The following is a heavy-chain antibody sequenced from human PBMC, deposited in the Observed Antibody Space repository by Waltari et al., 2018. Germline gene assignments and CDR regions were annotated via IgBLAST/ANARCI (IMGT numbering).Heavy chain of an antibody. Sequence: QVQLQESGPGLVKPSETLSLTCTVSGGSISSYYWSWIRQPPGKGLEWIGYIYYSGSTNYTPSLKSRVTISVDTSKNQFSLKLSSVTAADTAVYYCARGRGWFDPWGQGTLVTVSS. J-gene: IGHJ5*02. CDR3: ARGRGWFDP. D-gene: IGHD3-10*01. CDR1: GGSISSYY. CDR2: IYYSGST. V-gene: IGHV4-59*01.